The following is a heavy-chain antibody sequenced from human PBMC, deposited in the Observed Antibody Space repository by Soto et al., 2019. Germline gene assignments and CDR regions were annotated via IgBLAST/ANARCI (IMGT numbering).Heavy chain of an antibody. V-gene: IGHV1-3*01. CDR2: INAGNCNT. CDR3: ASCSDFWSGYTI. Sequence: ASVKVSCKASGYTFTSYAMHWVRQAPGQRLEWMGWINAGNCNTKYSQKFQGRLSITADESTSTAYMELSSLKFEDTAVYYCASCSDFWSGYTIWGQGTLVTVSS. CDR1: GYTFTSYA. J-gene: IGHJ4*02. D-gene: IGHD3-3*01.